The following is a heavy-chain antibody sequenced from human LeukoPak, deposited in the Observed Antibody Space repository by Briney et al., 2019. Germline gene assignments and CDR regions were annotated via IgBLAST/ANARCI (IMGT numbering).Heavy chain of an antibody. J-gene: IGHJ4*02. V-gene: IGHV3-53*01. D-gene: IGHD3-22*01. CDR1: GFTFSSYS. CDR3: ARDLYYYDSSGYLR. CDR2: IYSGGNT. Sequence: PGGSLRLSCAASGFTFSSYSMNWVRQAPGKGLEWVSVIYSGGNTYYADSVRGRFTISRDNSKNTLYLQMNSLRAEDTAVYYCARDLYYYDSSGYLRWGQGTLVTVSS.